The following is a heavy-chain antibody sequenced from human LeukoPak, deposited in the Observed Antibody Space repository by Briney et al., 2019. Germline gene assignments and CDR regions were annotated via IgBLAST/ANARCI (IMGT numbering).Heavy chain of an antibody. D-gene: IGHD1-26*01. CDR1: GYTFTGYY. CDR2: INPNSGGT. V-gene: IGHV1-2*06. CDR3: ARSHSPY. Sequence: ASVKVSCKASGYTFTGYYMHWVRQAPGQGLEWMGRINPNSGGTNYAQKFQGRVTITRDASASTAYMELSSLRSEDTAVYYCARSHSPYWGQGTLVTVSS. J-gene: IGHJ4*02.